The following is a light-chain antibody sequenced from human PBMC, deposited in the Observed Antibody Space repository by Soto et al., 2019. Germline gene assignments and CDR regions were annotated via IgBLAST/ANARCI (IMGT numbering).Light chain of an antibody. CDR2: GAS. V-gene: IGKV3-20*01. CDR1: QSVSSSY. Sequence: EIVLTQSPGTLSLSPGERATLSCRASQSVSSSYLAWYQQKPGQAPRLLIYGASRRATGTPDRFSGSGSGTDFALTISRLEPEDFAVYYCQQYGSSSYTFGQGTKLEIK. CDR3: QQYGSSSYT. J-gene: IGKJ2*01.